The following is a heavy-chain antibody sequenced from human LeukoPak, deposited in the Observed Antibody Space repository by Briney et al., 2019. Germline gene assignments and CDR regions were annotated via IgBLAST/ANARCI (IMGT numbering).Heavy chain of an antibody. V-gene: IGHV4-39*01. CDR1: GGSISSSSYY. CDR3: ARGLQYQLLRRYANYYGMDV. CDR2: IYYSGST. D-gene: IGHD2-2*01. J-gene: IGHJ6*02. Sequence: PSQTLSLTCTVSGGSISSSSYYWGWIRQPPGKGLEWIGSIYYSGSTYYNPSLKSRVTISVDTSKNQFSLKLSSVTAADTAVYYCARGLQYQLLRRYANYYGMDVWGQGTTVTVSS.